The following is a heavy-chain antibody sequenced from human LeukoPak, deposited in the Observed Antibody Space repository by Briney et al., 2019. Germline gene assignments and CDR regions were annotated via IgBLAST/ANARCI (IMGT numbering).Heavy chain of an antibody. V-gene: IGHV5-51*01. J-gene: IGHJ1*01. CDR2: IYPVDSET. CDR1: GYNVINYW. Sequence: GESLRISCKSSGYNVINYWIAWVRQMPGKGLEWLGVIYPVDSETRYRPSLQHQVTISAHKSITAADLQWNSPKGTDTAKYYCARWVKADRSNPGGQGTLLTVPS. D-gene: IGHD1-14*01. CDR3: ARWVKADRSNP.